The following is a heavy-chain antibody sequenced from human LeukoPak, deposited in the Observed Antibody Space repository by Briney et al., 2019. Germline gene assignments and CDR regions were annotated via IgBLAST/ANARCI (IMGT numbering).Heavy chain of an antibody. J-gene: IGHJ6*03. Sequence: PGGSLRLSCAASGFTISSYSMNWVRQAPGKGLEWVSYISSSSSTIYYADSVKGRFTISRDNAKNSLYLQMNSLRAEDTAVYYCAGGGKILSDSYYYYYMDVWGKGTTVTVSS. CDR2: ISSSSSTI. V-gene: IGHV3-48*01. CDR1: GFTISSYS. D-gene: IGHD3-10*01. CDR3: AGGGKILSDSYYYYYMDV.